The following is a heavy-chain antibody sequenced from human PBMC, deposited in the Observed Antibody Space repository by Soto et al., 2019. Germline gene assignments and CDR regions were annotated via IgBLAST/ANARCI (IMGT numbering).Heavy chain of an antibody. CDR3: ARDTSFMGMDV. V-gene: IGHV4-59*01. CDR2: IYYSGST. Sequence: KTSETLSLTCTVSGGSISSYYWSWIRQPPGKGLEWIGYIYYSGSTNYNPSLKSRVTISVDTSKNQFSLKLSSVTAADTAVYYCARDTSFMGMDVWGQGTTVTVSS. D-gene: IGHD1-26*01. CDR1: GGSISSYY. J-gene: IGHJ6*02.